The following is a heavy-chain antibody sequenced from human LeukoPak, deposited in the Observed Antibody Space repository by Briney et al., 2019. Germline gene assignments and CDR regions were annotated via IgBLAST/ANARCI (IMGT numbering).Heavy chain of an antibody. Sequence: ASVKVSRKASGYTFTNYGISWVRQAPGQGLEWMGWISTYNENTNYAQKLQGRVTMTTDTSTSTAYMELRSLRSGDTAVYYCARDVGSSWYGVDYWGQGTLVTVSS. D-gene: IGHD6-13*01. CDR2: ISTYNENT. CDR3: ARDVGSSWYGVDY. J-gene: IGHJ4*02. V-gene: IGHV1-18*01. CDR1: GYTFTNYG.